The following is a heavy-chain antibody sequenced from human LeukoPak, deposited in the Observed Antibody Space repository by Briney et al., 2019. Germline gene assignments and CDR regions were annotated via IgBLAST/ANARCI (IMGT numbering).Heavy chain of an antibody. J-gene: IGHJ6*02. CDR2: TRTKAKDYTT. CDR1: GFTFSDHY. D-gene: IGHD4-17*01. V-gene: IGHV3-72*01. Sequence: GGSLRLSCATSGFTFSDHYMDWVRQAPGKGLEWVARTRTKAKDYTTEYATSVKGRFTVSRDESMHSLYLQMNSLKTEDTAVYYCARGPTVTFNYHYGMDVWGQGTTVTVSS. CDR3: ARGPTVTFNYHYGMDV.